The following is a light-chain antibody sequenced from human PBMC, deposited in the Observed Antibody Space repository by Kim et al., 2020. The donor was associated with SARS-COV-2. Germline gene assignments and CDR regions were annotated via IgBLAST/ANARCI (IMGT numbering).Light chain of an antibody. Sequence: EIVLTQSPATLSLSPGERATLSCRASQSVSSYLAWYQQTPGQAPRLLISDTSNGATGIPARFSGSGSGTDFTLTISSLEPEDFAVYYCQQRFNWPRTFGQGTKVDIK. J-gene: IGKJ1*01. CDR3: QQRFNWPRT. CDR2: DTS. V-gene: IGKV3-11*01. CDR1: QSVSSY.